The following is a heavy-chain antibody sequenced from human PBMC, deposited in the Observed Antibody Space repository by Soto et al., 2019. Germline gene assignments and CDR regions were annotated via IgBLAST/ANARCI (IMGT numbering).Heavy chain of an antibody. D-gene: IGHD1-1*01. J-gene: IGHJ4*02. V-gene: IGHV3-11*01. CDR1: GFTFSDYY. Sequence: LRLSCAASGFTFSDYYMSWMRQAPGKGLEWVSYISSSGSTIYYADSVKGRFTISRDNAKNSLYLQMNSLRAEDTAVYYCARHRYVAYYFDYWGQGTLVTVSS. CDR3: ARHRYVAYYFDY. CDR2: ISSSGSTI.